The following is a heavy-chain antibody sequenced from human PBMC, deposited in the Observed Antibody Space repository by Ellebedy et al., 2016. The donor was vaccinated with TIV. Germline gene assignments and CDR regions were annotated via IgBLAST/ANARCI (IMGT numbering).Heavy chain of an antibody. D-gene: IGHD6-13*01. CDR2: IFSGGST. CDR3: ARGLSSWYDYFYYYMDV. V-gene: IGHV4-61*02. Sequence: SETLSLXXTVSGGSVNSGDFYWSWLVQPATKRLEWIGRIFSGGSTNYNPSLNSRVSMSLDTAKSQFSLNLSSVTAADTAVYYCARGLSSWYDYFYYYMDVWGEGTTVTVAS. CDR1: GGSVNSGDFY. J-gene: IGHJ6*03.